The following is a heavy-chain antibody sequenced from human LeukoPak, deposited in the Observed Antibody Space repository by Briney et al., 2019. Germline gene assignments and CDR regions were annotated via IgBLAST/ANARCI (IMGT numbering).Heavy chain of an antibody. Sequence: PSETLSPTCTVSGGSISSGSYYWSWIRQPAGKGLEWIGRIYTSGSTNYNPSLKSRVTISVDTSKNQFSLKLSSVTAADTAVYYCARPSSGYKYYFDYWGQGTLVTVSS. D-gene: IGHD3-22*01. V-gene: IGHV4-61*02. CDR3: ARPSSGYKYYFDY. CDR2: IYTSGST. CDR1: GGSISSGSYY. J-gene: IGHJ4*02.